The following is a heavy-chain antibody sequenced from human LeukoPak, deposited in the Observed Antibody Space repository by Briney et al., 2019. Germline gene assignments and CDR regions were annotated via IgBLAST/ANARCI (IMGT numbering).Heavy chain of an antibody. CDR2: INPDGSTT. CDR1: GFTFSSYW. Sequence: PGGSLRLSCAASGFTFSSYWMHWGRDAPGERLVWVSRINPDGSTTNYADSVQGRFTISRDNAKNMLYLQMNSLRAEDTAVYYCVRDLRESDFWGQGTLVTVSS. V-gene: IGHV3-74*01. CDR3: VRDLRESDF. J-gene: IGHJ4*02.